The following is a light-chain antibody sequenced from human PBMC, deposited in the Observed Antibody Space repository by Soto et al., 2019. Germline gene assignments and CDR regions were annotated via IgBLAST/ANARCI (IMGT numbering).Light chain of an antibody. J-gene: IGLJ1*01. Sequence: QSVLTQPASVSGSPGQSITISCTGTSGDVGGYYYVSWYQQLPGKAPKLMISEVSNRPSGVSNRFSGSKSGNTASLTISGLQAEDEADYYCQSYDSSLSGHYVFGTGTKLTVL. CDR2: EVS. CDR3: QSYDSSLSGHYV. CDR1: SGDVGGYYY. V-gene: IGLV2-14*01.